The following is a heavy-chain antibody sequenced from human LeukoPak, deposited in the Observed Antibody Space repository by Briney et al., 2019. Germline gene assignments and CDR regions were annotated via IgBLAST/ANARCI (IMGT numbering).Heavy chain of an antibody. V-gene: IGHV3-43*01. CDR2: LRWDGVTT. CDR1: GFTFHAYT. J-gene: IGHJ4*02. CDR3: ARDNTGSIDY. Sequence: GGSLRLSCTASGFTFHAYTMHWVRHAPGKGLEWVSLLRWDGVTTYYADSVKGRFTISRDNSKNSLYLQMNSLTTGDTALYYCARDNTGSIDYWGQGTLVTVSS.